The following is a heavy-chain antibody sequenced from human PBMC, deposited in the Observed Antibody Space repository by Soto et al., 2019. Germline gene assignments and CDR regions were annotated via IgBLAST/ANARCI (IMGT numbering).Heavy chain of an antibody. CDR3: ARLAKEENPKVGSWYFFDY. V-gene: IGHV4-31*03. CDR2: IYYSGRT. D-gene: IGHD1-26*01. CDR1: GGSISSGGYF. J-gene: IGHJ4*02. Sequence: LSLTCSVSGGSISSGGYFYSWIRQHPGQGLEWIGSIYYSGRTYYNASLQSRLSMSVDTSKNHFSLKLTSVTAADTAVYFCARLAKEENPKVGSWYFFDYWGQGVMVTVSS.